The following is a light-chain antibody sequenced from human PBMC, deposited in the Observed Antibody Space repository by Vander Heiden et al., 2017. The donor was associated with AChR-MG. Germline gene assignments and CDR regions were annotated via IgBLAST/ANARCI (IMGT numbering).Light chain of an antibody. CDR1: SSDVGGYDY. J-gene: IGLJ3*02. V-gene: IGLV2-14*03. CDR2: DVS. CDR3: SSYTSTSTLWV. Sequence: QSALTQPASVAGSPGQSITISCTGTSSDVGGYDYVSWYQQHPGKAPKLIIYDVSKRPSGVSNRFSGSKSGNTASLTISGLQAEDEADYFCSSYTSTSTLWVFGGGTKVTVL.